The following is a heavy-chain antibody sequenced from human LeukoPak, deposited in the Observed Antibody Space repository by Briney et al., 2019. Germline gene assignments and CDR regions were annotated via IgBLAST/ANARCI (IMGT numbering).Heavy chain of an antibody. V-gene: IGHV4-39*07. CDR2: IYYSGST. Sequence: SETLSLTCTVSGGSISSSSYYWGWIRQPPGKGLEWTGSIYYSGSTYYNPSLKSRVTISVDTSKNQFSLKLSSVTAADTAVYYCARGSDDSSGYFLYNWFDPWGQGTLVTVSS. CDR3: ARGSDDSSGYFLYNWFDP. D-gene: IGHD3-22*01. J-gene: IGHJ5*02. CDR1: GGSISSSSYY.